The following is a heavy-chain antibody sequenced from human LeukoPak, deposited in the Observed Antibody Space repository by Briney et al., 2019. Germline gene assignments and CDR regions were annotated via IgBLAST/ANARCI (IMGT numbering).Heavy chain of an antibody. CDR1: GGSISSYY. Sequence: WETLSLTCTVSGGSISSYYWSWIRRPPGKGLEWIGYIYDSGSTNYNPSLKSRVTISVDTSKNQFSLKLSSVTAADTAVYYCARVDSSVWYAPEKHNWFDPWGQGTLVTVSS. J-gene: IGHJ5*02. D-gene: IGHD6-19*01. V-gene: IGHV4-59*01. CDR2: IYDSGST. CDR3: ARVDSSVWYAPEKHNWFDP.